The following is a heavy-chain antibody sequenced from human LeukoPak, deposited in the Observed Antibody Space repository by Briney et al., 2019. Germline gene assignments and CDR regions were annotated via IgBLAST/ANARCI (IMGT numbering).Heavy chain of an antibody. V-gene: IGHV3-33*01. CDR2: IWYDGSNK. J-gene: IGHJ4*02. Sequence: GGSRGLSGAAPGFTFSSYGMYWVRQAPGKGLEGGTNIWYDGSNKYYADSVKGRFTISRDNSKNTLYLQMNSLRAEDTAVYYCARGLFNYDSSGLNYWGQGTLVTVSS. CDR3: ARGLFNYDSSGLNY. CDR1: GFTFSSYG. D-gene: IGHD3-22*01.